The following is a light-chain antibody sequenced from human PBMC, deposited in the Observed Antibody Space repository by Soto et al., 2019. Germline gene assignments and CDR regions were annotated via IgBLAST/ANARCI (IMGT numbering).Light chain of an antibody. Sequence: DIQMTQSPSTLPASVGDRVTITCGASQTISSWLAWYQQKPGKAPKLLIYKASTLKSGVPSRFSGSGSGTEFTLTISSLQPDDFATYYCQHYNSYSEAFGQGTKVDI. V-gene: IGKV1-5*03. CDR3: QHYNSYSEA. CDR2: KAS. J-gene: IGKJ1*01. CDR1: QTISSW.